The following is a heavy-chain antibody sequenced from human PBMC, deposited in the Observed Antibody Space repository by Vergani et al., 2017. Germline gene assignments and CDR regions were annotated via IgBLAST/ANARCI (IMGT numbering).Heavy chain of an antibody. CDR3: ARGEGYYYDSSGYSPFDY. V-gene: IGHV1-69*06. Sequence: QVQLVQSGAEVKKPGSSVKVSCKASGGTFSSYAISWVRQAPGQGLEWMGGIIPIFGTANYAKKFQGRVTITADKSTSTAYMELSSLRSEDTAVYYCARGEGYYYDSSGYSPFDYWGQGTLVTVSS. D-gene: IGHD3-22*01. CDR1: GGTFSSYA. J-gene: IGHJ4*02. CDR2: IIPIFGTA.